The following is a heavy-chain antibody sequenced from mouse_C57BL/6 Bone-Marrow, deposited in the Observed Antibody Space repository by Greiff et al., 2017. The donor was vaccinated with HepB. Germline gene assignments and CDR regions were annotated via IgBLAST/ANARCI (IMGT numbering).Heavy chain of an antibody. CDR1: GYAFTNYL. Sequence: QVQLKQSGAELVRPGTSVKVSCKASGYAFTNYLIEWVKQRPGQGLEWIGVINPGSGGTNYNEKFKGKATLTADKSSSTAYMQLSSLTSEGSAVYFCARSSFYSNYETWFDYWGQGNLITVSA. V-gene: IGHV1-54*01. CDR3: ARSSFYSNYETWFDY. D-gene: IGHD2-5*01. CDR2: INPGSGGT. J-gene: IGHJ3*01.